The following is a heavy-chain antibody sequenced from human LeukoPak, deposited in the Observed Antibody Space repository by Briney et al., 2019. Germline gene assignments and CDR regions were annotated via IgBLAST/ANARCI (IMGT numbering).Heavy chain of an antibody. Sequence: PGGSLRLSCAASGFTFDDYAMHWVRQAPGKGLEWVSGISWNSGSIGYADSVKGRFTISRDDAKNSLYLQMNSPRAEDTALYYCAKDKGPYYYGSGVWFDPWGQGTLVTVSS. CDR1: GFTFDDYA. CDR3: AKDKGPYYYGSGVWFDP. V-gene: IGHV3-9*01. CDR2: ISWNSGSI. J-gene: IGHJ5*02. D-gene: IGHD3-10*01.